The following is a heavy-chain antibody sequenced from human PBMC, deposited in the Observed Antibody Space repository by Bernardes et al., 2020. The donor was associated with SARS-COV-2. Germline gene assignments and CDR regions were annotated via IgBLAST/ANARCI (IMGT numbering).Heavy chain of an antibody. V-gene: IGHV4-39*01. D-gene: IGHD2-15*01. J-gene: IGHJ6*02. Sequence: SETLSLTCSLSTASTSSNGYYWVWIRQAPGKGPEWIGNIDDSGKTYYNPSLKSRVTVSVDTSMNQFSLKVTSVTAADTAVYYCARFCRGPGTPTSGYHYYEMDVWDQGTTVIVSS. CDR2: IDDSGKT. CDR3: ARFCRGPGTPTSGYHYYEMDV. CDR1: TASTSSNGYY.